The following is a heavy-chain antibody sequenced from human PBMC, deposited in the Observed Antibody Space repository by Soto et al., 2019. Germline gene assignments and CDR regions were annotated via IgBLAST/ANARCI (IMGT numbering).Heavy chain of an antibody. Sequence: QAQLMQSGAEVKKPGSSVKVSCRASGGTFSGYAINWVRQAPGQGLEWMGGIIPLLGITDYGQKFQGRITIAADESTGTAYMDLRGLRSEDTAVYYSARDPRSITGTTSSEDFQHWGQGTPVSVSS. CDR1: GGTFSGYA. CDR2: IIPLLGIT. D-gene: IGHD1-20*01. V-gene: IGHV1-69*01. J-gene: IGHJ1*01. CDR3: ARDPRSITGTTSSEDFQH.